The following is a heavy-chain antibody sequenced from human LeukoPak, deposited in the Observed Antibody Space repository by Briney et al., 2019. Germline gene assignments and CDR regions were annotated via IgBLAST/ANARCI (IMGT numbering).Heavy chain of an antibody. D-gene: IGHD3-9*01. J-gene: IGHJ4*02. CDR3: AKGGYYDILTGPFDY. CDR1: GFTFSSYG. V-gene: IGHV3-30*02. CDR2: IRYDGSNK. Sequence: GGSLRLSCAASGFTFSSYGMHWVRQAPGKGLEWVAFIRYDGSNKYYADSVKGRFTISRDNSKNTLYLQMNSLRAEDTAVYYCAKGGYYDILTGPFDYWGQGTLVTASS.